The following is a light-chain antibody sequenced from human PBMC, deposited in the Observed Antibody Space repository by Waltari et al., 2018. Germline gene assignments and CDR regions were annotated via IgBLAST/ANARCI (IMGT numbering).Light chain of an antibody. V-gene: IGKV4-1*01. J-gene: IGKJ2*01. CDR2: WSS. CDR1: RSGLYSANNQNY. CDR3: QQYFTTPPTT. Sequence: DIVMTQSPESLAVYLGERATINCKASRSGLYSANNQNYLAWYQHKSGQTHKLLSYWSSTRESSVPDRFIGSGSATDFPLTIPSLQAEDVTVYYCQQYFTTPPTTFGQGTNLEIK.